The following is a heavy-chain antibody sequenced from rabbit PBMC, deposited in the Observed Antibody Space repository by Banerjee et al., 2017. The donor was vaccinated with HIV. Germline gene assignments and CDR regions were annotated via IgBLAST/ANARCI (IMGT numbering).Heavy chain of an antibody. CDR1: GFSFSSLYY. CDR3: ARGASGSGWAYDL. V-gene: IGHV1S40*01. Sequence: QQLEESGGGLVKPGASLTLTCKASGFSFSSLYYMCWVRQAPGKGLEWIACIYTGSSGDTYYASWVNGRFTISKTSSTTVTLQMTSLTAADTATYFCARGASGSGWAYDLWGQGTLVTVS. J-gene: IGHJ3*01. CDR2: IYTGSSGDT. D-gene: IGHD1-1*01.